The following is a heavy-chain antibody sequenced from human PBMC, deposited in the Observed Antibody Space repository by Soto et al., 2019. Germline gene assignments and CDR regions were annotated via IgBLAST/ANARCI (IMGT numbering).Heavy chain of an antibody. D-gene: IGHD2-15*01. Sequence: QVQLVQSGAEVKKPGASVKVSCKASGYTFTSYAMHWVRQAPGQRLEWMGWINAGNGNTKYSQKFQGRVTITRDTSASTAYMELSSLRSEDTAVFYCARGPGGPDGPGDYWGQGTLVTVSS. CDR2: INAGNGNT. CDR1: GYTFTSYA. V-gene: IGHV1-3*01. CDR3: ARGPGGPDGPGDY. J-gene: IGHJ4*02.